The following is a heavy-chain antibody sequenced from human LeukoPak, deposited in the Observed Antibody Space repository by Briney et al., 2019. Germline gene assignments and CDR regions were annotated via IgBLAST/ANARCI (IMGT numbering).Heavy chain of an antibody. D-gene: IGHD3-22*01. CDR3: ARCYYDSSGYYYDGVFDY. J-gene: IGHJ4*02. V-gene: IGHV1-46*01. CDR1: GYTFTSNY. Sequence: ASVKVSCKAFGYTFTSNYMHWVRQAPGQGPEWMGVISPSGGSTTYAQKFQGRVTLTRDMSTSTDYLELSRLRSDDTAVYYCARCYYDSSGYYYDGVFDYWGQGTLVTVSS. CDR2: ISPSGGST.